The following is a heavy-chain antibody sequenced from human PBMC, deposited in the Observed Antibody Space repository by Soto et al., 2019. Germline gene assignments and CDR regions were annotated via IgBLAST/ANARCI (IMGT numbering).Heavy chain of an antibody. Sequence: ALRLSFKASGFTVSSYVMNWGLQSPFKVLKWVAVISYEGSNKYYADSLKGRFTISRDNSKNTLYLQMNSLRAEDTAVYYCARDTVTTPIYHYYYGMDVWGQGTTLPVPS. V-gene: IGHV3-30-3*01. J-gene: IGHJ6*01. CDR1: GFTVSSYV. CDR2: ISYEGSNK. CDR3: ARDTVTTPIYHYYYGMDV. D-gene: IGHD4-4*01.